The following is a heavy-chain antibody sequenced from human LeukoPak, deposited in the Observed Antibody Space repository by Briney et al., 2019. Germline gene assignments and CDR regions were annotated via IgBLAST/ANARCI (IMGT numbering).Heavy chain of an antibody. Sequence: ASVKVSCKASGYTFTGYYMHWVRQAPGQGLEWMGWINPNSGGTNYAQKFQGRVTMTRDTSISTAYMELSRLRSDDTAVYYCASSRGYSYGLRFLFDYWGQGTLATVSS. CDR1: GYTFTGYY. V-gene: IGHV1-2*02. D-gene: IGHD5-18*01. J-gene: IGHJ4*02. CDR3: ASSRGYSYGLRFLFDY. CDR2: INPNSGGT.